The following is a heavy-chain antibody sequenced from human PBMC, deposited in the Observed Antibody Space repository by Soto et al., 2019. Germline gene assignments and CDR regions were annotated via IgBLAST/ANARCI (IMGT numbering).Heavy chain of an antibody. J-gene: IGHJ4*02. D-gene: IGHD2-2*01. V-gene: IGHV4-59*01. CDR1: GGSISSYY. Sequence: SETLSLTCTVSGGSISSYYWSWIRQPPGKGLEWIGYIYYSGSTNYNPSLKSRVTISVDTSKNQFSLKLSSVTAADTAVYYCAREVSTTSYSFYDYCGQGTLVTVSS. CDR2: IYYSGST. CDR3: AREVSTTSYSFYDY.